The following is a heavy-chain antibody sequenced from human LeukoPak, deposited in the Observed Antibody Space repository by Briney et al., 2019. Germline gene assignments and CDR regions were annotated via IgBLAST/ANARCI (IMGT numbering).Heavy chain of an antibody. V-gene: IGHV4-59*08. CDR2: IFYSGST. CDR3: ARQANGDYDF. D-gene: IGHD4-17*01. J-gene: IGHJ4*02. Sequence: SETLSLTCTVSGGSISSYYWSWIRQPPGKGLEWIGSIFYSGSTNYNPSLKSRVTMSVDTSKSQFSLRLNSVTAADTAVYYCARQANGDYDFWGQGTLVTVSS. CDR1: GGSISSYY.